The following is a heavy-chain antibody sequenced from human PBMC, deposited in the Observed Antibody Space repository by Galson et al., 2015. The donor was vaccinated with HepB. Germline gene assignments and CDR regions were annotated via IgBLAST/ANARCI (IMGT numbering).Heavy chain of an antibody. CDR1: GFTFSSYA. J-gene: IGHJ4*02. Sequence: SLRLSCAASGFTFSSYAMSWVRQAPGKGLEWVSAISGSGGSTYYADSVKGRFTISRDNSKNTLYLQMNSLRAEDTAVYYCAKVHYYDSSGYYSYWGQGTLVTVSS. CDR2: ISGSGGST. CDR3: AKVHYYDSSGYYSY. V-gene: IGHV3-23*01. D-gene: IGHD3-22*01.